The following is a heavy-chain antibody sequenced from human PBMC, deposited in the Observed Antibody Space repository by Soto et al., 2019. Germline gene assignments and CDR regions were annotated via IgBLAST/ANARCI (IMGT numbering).Heavy chain of an antibody. CDR3: ARLHYDSSGSGDV. CDR1: GYSFTSYW. Sequence: GQSLKISCKCSGYSFTSYWIGWVRQIPGKGLEWMGIIYPGDSDTRYSPSFQGQVTISADKSISTAYLQWSSLKASDTAMYYCARLHYDSSGSGDVWGQGTTVTVSS. V-gene: IGHV5-51*01. D-gene: IGHD3-22*01. J-gene: IGHJ6*02. CDR2: IYPGDSDT.